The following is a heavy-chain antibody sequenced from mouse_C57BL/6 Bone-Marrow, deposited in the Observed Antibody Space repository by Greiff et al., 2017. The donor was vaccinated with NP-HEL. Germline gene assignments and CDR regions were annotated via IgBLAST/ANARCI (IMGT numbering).Heavy chain of an antibody. D-gene: IGHD2-4*01. CDR1: GFTFNTYA. CDR2: IRSKSSNYAT. Sequence: EVQLVESGGGLVQPKGSLKLSCAASGFTFNTYAMHWVRQAPGKGLEWVARIRSKSSNYATYYADSVKDRFTISRDDSQSMLYLQMNNLKTEDTAMYYCVRDRGYYDYDYWYFDVWGTGTTVTVSS. CDR3: VRDRGYYDYDYWYFDV. J-gene: IGHJ1*03. V-gene: IGHV10-3*01.